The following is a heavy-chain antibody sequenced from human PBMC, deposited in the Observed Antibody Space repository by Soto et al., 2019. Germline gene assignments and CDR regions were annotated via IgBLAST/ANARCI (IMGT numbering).Heavy chain of an antibody. CDR3: ARDPXGYSYGYDYYYYYGMDV. J-gene: IGHJ6*02. CDR2: INAGNGNT. V-gene: IGHV1-3*01. Sequence: GASVKVSCKASGYTFTSYAMHWVRQAPGQRLEWMGWINAGNGNTKYSQKFQGRVTITRDTSASTAYMELSSLRSVDTAVYYCARDPXGYSYGYDYYYYYGMDVWGQGTTVTVSS. D-gene: IGHD5-18*01. CDR1: GYTFTSYA.